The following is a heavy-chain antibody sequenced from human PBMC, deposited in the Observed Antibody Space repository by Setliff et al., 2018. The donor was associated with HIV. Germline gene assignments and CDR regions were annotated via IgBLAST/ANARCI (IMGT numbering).Heavy chain of an antibody. D-gene: IGHD6-13*01. CDR3: TREWTGYSST. CDR2: IYHSGST. V-gene: IGHV4-38-2*02. J-gene: IGHJ1*01. Sequence: SETLSLTCTVSHDSISRDYYWAWIRQPPGKGLEWIGAIYHSGSTNYNPSLKSRVTISVDKSKNQFSLKLSSVTAADTAVYYCTREWTGYSSTWGQGTLVTVSS. CDR1: HDSISRDYY.